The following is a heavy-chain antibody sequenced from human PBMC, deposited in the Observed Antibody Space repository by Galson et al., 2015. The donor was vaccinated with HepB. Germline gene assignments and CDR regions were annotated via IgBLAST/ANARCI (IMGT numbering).Heavy chain of an antibody. CDR2: ISGINGST. V-gene: IGHV3-23*01. Sequence: SLRLSCATSGLTFNTYALTWVRQAPGKGLEWVSSISGINGSTYYADSVRGRFTISRVNFKKTVYLQMNSLRVDDTAIYYCAKGIVPDSRLGLFDPWGQGTQVTVSP. CDR3: AKGIVPDSRLGLFDP. J-gene: IGHJ5*02. D-gene: IGHD2/OR15-2a*01. CDR1: GLTFNTYA.